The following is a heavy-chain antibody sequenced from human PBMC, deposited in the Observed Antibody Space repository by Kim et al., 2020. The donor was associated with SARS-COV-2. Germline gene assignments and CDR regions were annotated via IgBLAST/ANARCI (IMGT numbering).Heavy chain of an antibody. D-gene: IGHD6-19*01. V-gene: IGHV4-59*01. CDR1: GGSISSYY. CDR3: ARRAGLYSSGSEVGYYFDY. CDR2: IYYSGST. J-gene: IGHJ4*02. Sequence: SETLSLTCTVSGGSISSYYWSWIRQPPGKGLEWIGYIYYSGSTNYNPSLKSRVTISVDTSKNQFSLKLSSVTAADTAVYYCARRAGLYSSGSEVGYYFDYWGQGTLVTVSS.